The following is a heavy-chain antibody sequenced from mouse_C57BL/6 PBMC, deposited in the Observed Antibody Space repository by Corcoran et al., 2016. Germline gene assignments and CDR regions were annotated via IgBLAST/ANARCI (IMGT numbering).Heavy chain of an antibody. CDR3: ARIYDCYYRGWYFDV. J-gene: IGHJ1*03. CDR1: GYTFTNYW. D-gene: IGHD2-3*01. V-gene: IGHV1-63*01. CDR2: IYPGGGYT. Sequence: QVQLQQSGAELVRPGTSVKMSCKASGYTFTNYWIGWAKQRPGHGLEWIGDIYPGGGYTNYNEKLKGKATLTADKSSSTAYMQFSSLTSEDSAIYYCARIYDCYYRGWYFDVWGTGTTVTVSS.